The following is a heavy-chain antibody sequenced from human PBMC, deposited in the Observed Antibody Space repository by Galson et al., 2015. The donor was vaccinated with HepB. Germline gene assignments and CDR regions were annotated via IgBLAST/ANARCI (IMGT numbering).Heavy chain of an antibody. Sequence: SLRLSCAASGFTFSSSWMHWVRQAPGKGLVWVSRINSDGSNTNYADCVKGRFTISRDNAKSTLYLQMNGLSAEDTAIYYCATFATSSSWYSEDYWGQGTLVTVSS. CDR1: GFTFSSSW. CDR2: INSDGSNT. CDR3: ATFATSSSWYSEDY. J-gene: IGHJ4*02. D-gene: IGHD6-13*01. V-gene: IGHV3-74*01.